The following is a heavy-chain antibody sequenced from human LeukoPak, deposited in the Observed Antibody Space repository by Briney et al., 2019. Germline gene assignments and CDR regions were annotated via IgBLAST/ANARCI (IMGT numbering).Heavy chain of an antibody. D-gene: IGHD3-3*01. CDR3: ARGPWVRFGVVIIGAFDI. J-gene: IGHJ3*02. CDR1: GYTFTGYY. Sequence: ASVNVSCKASGYTFTGYYMHWVRQAPGQGLEWMGWINPNSGGTNYAQKFQGRVTMTRDTSISTAYMELSRLRSDDTAVYYCARGPWVRFGVVIIGAFDIWGQGTMVTVSS. CDR2: INPNSGGT. V-gene: IGHV1-2*02.